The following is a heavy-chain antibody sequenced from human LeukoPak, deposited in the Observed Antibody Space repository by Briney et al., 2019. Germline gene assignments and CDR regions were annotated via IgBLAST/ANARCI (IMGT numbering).Heavy chain of an antibody. CDR3: AKTLGDYYYYYGMDV. Sequence: GRSLRLSCAASGFTFSSYGMHWVRQAPGKGLEWVAVISYDGSNKYYADSVKGRFTISRDNSKNTLYLQMNSLRAGDTAVYYCAKTLGDYYYYYGMDVWGQGTTVTVSS. V-gene: IGHV3-30*18. CDR2: ISYDGSNK. D-gene: IGHD4-17*01. J-gene: IGHJ6*02. CDR1: GFTFSSYG.